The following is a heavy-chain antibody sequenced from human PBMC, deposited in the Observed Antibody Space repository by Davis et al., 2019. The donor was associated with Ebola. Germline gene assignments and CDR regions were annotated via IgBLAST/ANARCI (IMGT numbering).Heavy chain of an antibody. V-gene: IGHV3-23*01. CDR2: ISGSGGST. D-gene: IGHD6-6*01. Sequence: GGSLRLSCAASGFTFSSYAMSWVRQAPGKGLEWVSAISGSGGSTYYADSVKGRFTISRDNSKNTLYLQMNSLRSEDTAVYYCARGSGVIAAPDYWGQGTLVTVSS. CDR1: GFTFSSYA. CDR3: ARGSGVIAAPDY. J-gene: IGHJ4*02.